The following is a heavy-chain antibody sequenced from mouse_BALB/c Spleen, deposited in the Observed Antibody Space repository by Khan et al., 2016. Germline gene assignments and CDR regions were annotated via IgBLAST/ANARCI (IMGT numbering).Heavy chain of an antibody. J-gene: IGHJ2*01. D-gene: IGHD2-3*01. CDR1: GFNIKDTY. Sequence: EVQLQESGAELVKPGASVKLSCTASGFNIKDTYMHWVKQRPEQGLEWIGRIDPSNVNTKYDPKFQGKATITSDTSSHTAYLELSSLTSEDTAVYYCTRDGYSPYGGQGTTLTVSS. V-gene: IGHV14-3*02. CDR2: IDPSNVNT. CDR3: TRDGYSPY.